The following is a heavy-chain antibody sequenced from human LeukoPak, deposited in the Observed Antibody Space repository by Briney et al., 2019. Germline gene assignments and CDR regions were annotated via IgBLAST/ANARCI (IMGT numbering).Heavy chain of an antibody. D-gene: IGHD6-6*01. J-gene: IGHJ4*02. CDR3: ARDQRVTGRPDIDY. Sequence: GGSLRLSCAASGFTFRNHWMHWVRQTPGKGLAWVSRIGSDGSSTTYADSVKGRFTISRDNAKNTLYLQMNNLRAEDTAMYYCARDQRVTGRPDIDYWGQGTLVIVSS. V-gene: IGHV3-74*03. CDR1: GFTFRNHW. CDR2: IGSDGSST.